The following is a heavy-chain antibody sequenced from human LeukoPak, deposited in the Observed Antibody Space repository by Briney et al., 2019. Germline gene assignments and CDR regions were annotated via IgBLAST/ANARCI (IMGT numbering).Heavy chain of an antibody. Sequence: GGFPRLSCAASGFTFSSYEMNWVRQAPGKGLEGLSHISNSGSSIQYADSVKGRFTIFRDNAKNSLYLQMNSLRAEDTAVYYCARTRDGPFDYWGQGTLVTVSS. V-gene: IGHV3-48*03. CDR3: ARTRDGPFDY. J-gene: IGHJ4*02. D-gene: IGHD5-24*01. CDR2: ISNSGSSI. CDR1: GFTFSSYE.